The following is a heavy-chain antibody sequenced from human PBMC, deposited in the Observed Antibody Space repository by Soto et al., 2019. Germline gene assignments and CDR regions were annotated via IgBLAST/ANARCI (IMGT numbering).Heavy chain of an antibody. CDR3: MRVRAVATTGGYFDY. V-gene: IGHV4-4*07. CDR2: IYSSGST. J-gene: IGHJ4*02. CDR1: GGSIGDFY. D-gene: IGHD6-19*01. Sequence: SHTTSVTSPVSGGSIGDFYWRCILQPAGKGLEWIGRIYSSGSTAYSPSPRSRLTMSVDTSKNHFSLRVTSVTAADTAVYYCMRVRAVATTGGYFDYCGQGTPVT.